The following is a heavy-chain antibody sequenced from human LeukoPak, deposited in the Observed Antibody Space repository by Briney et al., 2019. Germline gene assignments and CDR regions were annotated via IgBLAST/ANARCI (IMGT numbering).Heavy chain of an antibody. V-gene: IGHV4-59*01. Sequence: SETLSLTCTVSGGSIGSYYWSRIRQPPGKGLEWIGHIHYSGSTNHNPSLKSRVTISIDTSKNQISLRLTSVTAADTAVYYCAGYGNYWDWYFDLWGRGTLVTVSS. CDR3: AGYGNYWDWYFDL. D-gene: IGHD4-11*01. J-gene: IGHJ2*01. CDR1: GGSIGSYY. CDR2: IHYSGST.